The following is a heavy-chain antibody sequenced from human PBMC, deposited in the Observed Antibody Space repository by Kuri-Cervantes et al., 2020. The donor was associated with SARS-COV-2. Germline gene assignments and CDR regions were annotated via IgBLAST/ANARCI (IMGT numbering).Heavy chain of an antibody. CDR1: GFTFSSYA. V-gene: IGHV3-30*04. J-gene: IGHJ4*02. CDR3: ARDRGGFLEWLLF. CDR2: ISYDGSNK. Sequence: GESLKISCAASGFTFSSYAMHWVRQAPGKGLEWVAVISYDGSNKYYADSVKGRFTISRDNSKNTLYLQINSLRAEDTAVYYCARDRGGFLEWLLFWGQGALVTVSS. D-gene: IGHD3-3*01.